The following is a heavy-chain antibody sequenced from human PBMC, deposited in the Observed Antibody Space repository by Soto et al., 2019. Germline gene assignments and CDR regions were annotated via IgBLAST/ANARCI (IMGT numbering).Heavy chain of an antibody. J-gene: IGHJ2*01. V-gene: IGHV1-69*08. CDR1: GGTFSSHT. CDR2: IIPALGTA. Sequence: QDQLVQSGAEVKKPGSSVKVSYKASGGTFSSHTFSWVRQAPGQGLEWMGRIIPALGTATYAQKFQGRVTITADESATTVYMELNTLRSEDTAVYYCARPDFGDYWYFDLWGCGTLVTVSS. CDR3: ARPDFGDYWYFDL. D-gene: IGHD4-17*01.